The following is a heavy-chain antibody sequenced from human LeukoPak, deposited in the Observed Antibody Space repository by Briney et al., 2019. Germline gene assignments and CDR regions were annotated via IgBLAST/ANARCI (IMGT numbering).Heavy chain of an antibody. CDR1: GYKFISYA. V-gene: IGHV7-4-1*02. J-gene: IGHJ4*02. Sequence: GASVKVSCKGSGYKFISYAMNWARQAPGQGPEWMGWINTETGKPTYARGFTGQYVFSVDTSVTTAYLHLSSLRTDDTAIYYCARGGYYGGSGTYGFFDYWGQGSLVTVSS. D-gene: IGHD3-10*01. CDR2: INTETGKP. CDR3: ARGGYYGGSGTYGFFDY.